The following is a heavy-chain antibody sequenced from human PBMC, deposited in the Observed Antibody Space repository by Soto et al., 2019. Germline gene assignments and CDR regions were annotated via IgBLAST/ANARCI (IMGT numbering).Heavy chain of an antibody. CDR1: GYTFTSYG. D-gene: IGHD6-25*01. CDR3: AREGGVAGSAWTYGMDV. J-gene: IGHJ6*02. CDR2: ISAYNGNT. Sequence: QVQLVQSGAEVKKPGASVKVSCKASGYTFTSYGISWVRQAPGQGLEWMGWISAYNGNTNYAQKLQGRVTMTTDTSTSTANMELVSLRSDDTAVYYCAREGGVAGSAWTYGMDVWGQGTTVTVSS. V-gene: IGHV1-18*01.